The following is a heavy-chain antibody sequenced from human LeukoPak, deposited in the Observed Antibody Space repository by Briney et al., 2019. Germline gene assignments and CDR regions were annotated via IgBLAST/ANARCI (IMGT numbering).Heavy chain of an antibody. CDR3: ARDYREQWLLRSIDY. CDR2: ISSSSYI. CDR1: GFTFSSYS. V-gene: IGHV3-21*01. Sequence: PGGSLRLSCAASGFTFSSYSMNWVRQAPGKGLEWVSSISSSSYIYYGDSVKGRFTISRDNAKNSLYLQMNSLRAEDTAVYYCARDYREQWLLRSIDYWGQGTLVTVSS. J-gene: IGHJ4*02. D-gene: IGHD6-19*01.